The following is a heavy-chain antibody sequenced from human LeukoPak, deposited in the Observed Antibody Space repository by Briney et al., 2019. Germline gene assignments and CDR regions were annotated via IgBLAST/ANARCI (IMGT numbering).Heavy chain of an antibody. V-gene: IGHV5-51*01. CDR1: GYSTNTYW. Sequence: GESLKISCKGSGYSTNTYWIGWVRQMPGKGLEWMGIIYPGDSDTRYSPSFQGQVTISADKSISTAYLQWSSLKASDTAMYYCASIPRYSGSYGSSFDYWGQGTLVTVSS. CDR3: ASIPRYSGSYGSSFDY. CDR2: IYPGDSDT. J-gene: IGHJ4*02. D-gene: IGHD1-26*01.